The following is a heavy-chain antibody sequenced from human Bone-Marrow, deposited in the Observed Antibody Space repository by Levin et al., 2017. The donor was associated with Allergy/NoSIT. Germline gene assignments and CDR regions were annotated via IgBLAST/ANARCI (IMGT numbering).Heavy chain of an antibody. J-gene: IGHJ4*02. CDR3: AKISGSHYGSSGGNADY. CDR2: ISYDGTTA. Sequence: GGSLRLSCAASGFTFRNYAMSWVRQAPGKGLEWVAVISYDGTTAYYADSVEGRFTISRDNPKNTVYLQMNSLGAEDTALYYCAKISGSHYGSSGGNADYWGQGTLVTVSS. D-gene: IGHD1-26*01. CDR1: GFTFRNYA. V-gene: IGHV3-30*18.